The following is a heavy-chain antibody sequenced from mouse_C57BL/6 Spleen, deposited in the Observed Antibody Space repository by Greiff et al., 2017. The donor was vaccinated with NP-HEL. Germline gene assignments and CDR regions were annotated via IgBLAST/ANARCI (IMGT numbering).Heavy chain of an antibody. D-gene: IGHD2-4*01. CDR2: IYPGDGDT. CDR3: ARWGDYDGAWFAY. Sequence: VQLQQSGPELVKPGASVKISCKASGYAFSSSWMNWVKQRPGKGLEWIGRIYPGDGDTNYNGKFKGKATLTADKSSSTAYMQLSSLTSEDSAVYFCARWGDYDGAWFAYWGQGTLVTVSA. J-gene: IGHJ3*01. CDR1: GYAFSSSW. V-gene: IGHV1-82*01.